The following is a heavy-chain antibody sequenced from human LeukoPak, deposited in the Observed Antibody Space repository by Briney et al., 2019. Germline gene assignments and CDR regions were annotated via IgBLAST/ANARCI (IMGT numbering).Heavy chain of an antibody. Sequence: PGGSLRLSCAASGFTFSDYYMSWIRQAPGKGLEWVSDISSSGSTIYYADSVEGRFTISRDNAKNSLYLQMNSLRAEDTAVYYCAGGYSGYDYLYGMDVWGQGTTVTVSS. CDR1: GFTFSDYY. D-gene: IGHD5-12*01. V-gene: IGHV3-11*01. J-gene: IGHJ6*02. CDR3: AGGYSGYDYLYGMDV. CDR2: ISSSGSTI.